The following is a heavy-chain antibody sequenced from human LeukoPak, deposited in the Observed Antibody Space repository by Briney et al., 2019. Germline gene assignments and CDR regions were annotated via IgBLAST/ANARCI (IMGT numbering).Heavy chain of an antibody. CDR3: ARDCDDASGYYSRLS. Sequence: PGCSLRLSCAASGFAFINYGMHWVRQAPGKGLEWVAVITADGIDKYYADSVKGRFTISRDNAKESLYLQLNSLRAEDTADYYCARDCDDASGYYSRLSWGEGALVTVSP. CDR2: ITADGIDK. J-gene: IGHJ5*02. CDR1: GFAFINYG. V-gene: IGHV3-30*03. D-gene: IGHD3-22*01.